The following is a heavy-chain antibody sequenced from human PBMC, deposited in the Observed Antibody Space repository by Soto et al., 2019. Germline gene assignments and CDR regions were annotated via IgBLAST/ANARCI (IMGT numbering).Heavy chain of an antibody. CDR3: ARVQTGLYYYYGMDV. D-gene: IGHD1-1*01. CDR2: IYYSGST. V-gene: IGHV4-59*01. J-gene: IGHJ6*02. Sequence: SETLSLTCTVSGGSISSYYWSWIRQPPGKGLEWIGYIYYSGSTNYNPSLKSRVTISVDTSKNQFSLKLSSVTAADTAVYYCARVQTGLYYYYGMDVWGQGTTVTVSS. CDR1: GGSISSYY.